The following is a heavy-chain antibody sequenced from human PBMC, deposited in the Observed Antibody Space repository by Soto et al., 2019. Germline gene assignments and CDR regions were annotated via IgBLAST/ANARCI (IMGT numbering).Heavy chain of an antibody. CDR1: GFTFSSYA. J-gene: IGHJ4*02. CDR3: AKDPYYYDTSGYYGYFDY. Sequence: EVQLLESGGGLVQPGGSLRLSCAASGFTFSSYAMSWVRQAPGKGLEWVSAISGSGGSTYYADSVKGRFIISRDNSKNTLYLQMNTLRAEDTAVYYCAKDPYYYDTSGYYGYFDYWGQGTLVTVSS. D-gene: IGHD3-22*01. CDR2: ISGSGGST. V-gene: IGHV3-23*01.